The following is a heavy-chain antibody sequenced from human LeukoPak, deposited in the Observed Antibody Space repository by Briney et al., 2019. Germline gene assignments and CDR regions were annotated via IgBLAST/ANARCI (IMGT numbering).Heavy chain of an antibody. D-gene: IGHD2-2*02. Sequence: PGGSLRLSCAASGFTFSSYSMNWVRQAPGKGLEWVSSIGSSSSYIYYADSVKGRFTISRDNAKNSLYLQMNSLRAEDTAVYYCAPGVVPAATPFDYGAQEPLVPVSS. CDR2: IGSSSSYI. CDR3: APGVVPAATPFDY. J-gene: IGHJ4*02. V-gene: IGHV3-21*01. CDR1: GFTFSSYS.